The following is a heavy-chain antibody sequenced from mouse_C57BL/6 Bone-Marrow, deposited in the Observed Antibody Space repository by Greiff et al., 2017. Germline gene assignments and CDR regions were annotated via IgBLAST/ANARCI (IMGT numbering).Heavy chain of an antibody. J-gene: IGHJ3*01. CDR3: TTGLPTWFAY. CDR2: IDPENGDT. CDR1: GFNIKDDY. V-gene: IGHV14-4*01. Sequence: VQLKQSGAELVRPGASVKLSCTASGFNIKDDYMHWVKQRPEQGLEWIGWIDPENGDTEYASKFQGKATITADTSSNTVYLQLSSLTSEDPAGYYWTTGLPTWFAYWGQGTLVTVSA. D-gene: IGHD2-2*01.